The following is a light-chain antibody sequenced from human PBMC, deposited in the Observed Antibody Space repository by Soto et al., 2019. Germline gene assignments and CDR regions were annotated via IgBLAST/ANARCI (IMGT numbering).Light chain of an antibody. CDR1: HIVSSSY. V-gene: IGKV3-20*01. CDR2: GAS. CDR3: QQYGSSPPYT. Sequence: EIGLTKSPGTLSLAPEERATLSCRASHIVSSSYLAWYQQKPGQAPRLLIYGASSRATGIPDRFSGSGSGTDFTLTISRLEPEDFAVYYCQQYGSSPPYTFDQATSLEIK. J-gene: IGKJ2*01.